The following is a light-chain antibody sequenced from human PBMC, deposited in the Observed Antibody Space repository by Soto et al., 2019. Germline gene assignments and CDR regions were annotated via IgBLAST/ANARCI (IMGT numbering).Light chain of an antibody. CDR2: EGG. Sequence: QSVLTQPASVSGSPGQSITISCTGTSRDIASYNHVSWYQHHPGKAPRLMIYEGGKRPSGVSNRFSASKSGNTASLTVSGLQADDEGVYFCSTFVGTDVVFGGGTKLTVL. CDR3: STFVGTDVV. CDR1: SRDIASYNH. V-gene: IGLV2-23*01. J-gene: IGLJ2*01.